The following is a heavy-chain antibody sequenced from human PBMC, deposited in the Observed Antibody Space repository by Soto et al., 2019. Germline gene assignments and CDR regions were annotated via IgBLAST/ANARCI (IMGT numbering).Heavy chain of an antibody. CDR2: ISGRAGNT. D-gene: IGHD6-13*01. J-gene: IGHJ3*01. CDR3: TREAETAATDDAFDV. V-gene: IGHV3-23*01. Sequence: GGSLRLSCAASGFTFASYTMTWVRQAPGKGLEWVSVISGRAGNTYYADSVKGRFTISRDNSKNTLYLYMSSLRAEDTALYYCTREAETAATDDAFDVWGQGTMVTVSS. CDR1: GFTFASYT.